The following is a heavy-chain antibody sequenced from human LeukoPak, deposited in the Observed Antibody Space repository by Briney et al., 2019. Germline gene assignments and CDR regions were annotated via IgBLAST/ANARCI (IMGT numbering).Heavy chain of an antibody. CDR2: ISTSSSYI. CDR3: ARHRYYYDSSGTNWFDP. D-gene: IGHD3-22*01. V-gene: IGHV3-21*01. Sequence: GGSLRLSCAASGFTFSSYSMNWVRQAPGKGLEWVSSISTSSSYIYYADSVKGRFTISRDNARNSLYLQMNSLRAEDTAVYYCARHRYYYDSSGTNWFDPWGQGTLVTVSS. CDR1: GFTFSSYS. J-gene: IGHJ5*02.